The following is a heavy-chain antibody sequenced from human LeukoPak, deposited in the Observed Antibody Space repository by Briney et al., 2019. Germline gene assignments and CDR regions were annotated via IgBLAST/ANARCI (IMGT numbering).Heavy chain of an antibody. J-gene: IGHJ5*02. CDR1: GGSFSGYY. D-gene: IGHD2/OR15-2a*01. Sequence: SETLSLTCAVYGGSFSGYYWSWIRQPPGKGLEWIGEINHSGSTNYNPSLKSRVTISVDTSKNQFSLKLSSVTAADTAVYYCARAPANLRSFFSWFDPWGQGTLVTVSS. V-gene: IGHV4-34*01. CDR3: ARAPANLRSFFSWFDP. CDR2: INHSGST.